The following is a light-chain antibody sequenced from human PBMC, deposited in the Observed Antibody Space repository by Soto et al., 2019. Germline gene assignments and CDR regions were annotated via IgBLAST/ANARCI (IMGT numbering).Light chain of an antibody. CDR3: QQYDTSPRT. Sequence: EIVLTQSPDTLSLSPGERATLSCRASQRVSTNRLAWYQQKPGQAPRLLIYGASTRATGIPDRFSGSGSGTDFTLTISRLEPADFAAYYCQQYDTSPRTFGQGTKVEI. J-gene: IGKJ1*01. V-gene: IGKV3-20*01. CDR2: GAS. CDR1: QRVSTNR.